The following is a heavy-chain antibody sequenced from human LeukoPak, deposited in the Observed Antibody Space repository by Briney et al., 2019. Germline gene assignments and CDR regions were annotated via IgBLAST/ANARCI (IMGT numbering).Heavy chain of an antibody. V-gene: IGHV4-34*01. Sequence: SETLSLTCAVYGGSFSGYYWSWIRKPPGKGLEWIGEINHSGSTNYNPSLKSRVTISVDTSKNQFSLKLSSVTAADTAVYYCARALAPVTNYFDYWGQGTLVTVSS. CDR3: ARALAPVTNYFDY. J-gene: IGHJ4*02. CDR2: INHSGST. CDR1: GGSFSGYY. D-gene: IGHD4-17*01.